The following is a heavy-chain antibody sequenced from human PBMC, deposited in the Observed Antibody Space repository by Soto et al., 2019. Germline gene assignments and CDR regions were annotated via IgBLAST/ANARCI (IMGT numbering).Heavy chain of an antibody. Sequence: SVKVSCKASGGAFSRYAINWVRQAPGQGLEWMGGIIPMFGTANYAQEFQGRVTITADESTNTGYMELRSLISEDTAVYYCARDGTLYDSSGYYYLYWGQGTLVTVSS. CDR3: ARDGTLYDSSGYYYLY. J-gene: IGHJ4*02. V-gene: IGHV1-69*13. D-gene: IGHD3-22*01. CDR2: IIPMFGTA. CDR1: GGAFSRYA.